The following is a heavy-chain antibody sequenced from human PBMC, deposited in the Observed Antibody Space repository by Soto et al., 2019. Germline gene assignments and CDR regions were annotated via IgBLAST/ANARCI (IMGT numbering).Heavy chain of an antibody. J-gene: IGHJ4*02. CDR3: AKVWGYYFES. V-gene: IGHV3-53*02. CDR2: IYTGGTT. D-gene: IGHD1-26*01. Sequence: EVKLVETGGALIQPGGSLTLSCAVSGFSVSTNYMAWVRQGPGKGLEWVSVIYTGGTTHYANSVTGRFTFSRDTSKNILYLHLNSLTTDDTAIYYWAKVWGYYFESWGQGTLVAVSS. CDR1: GFSVSTNY.